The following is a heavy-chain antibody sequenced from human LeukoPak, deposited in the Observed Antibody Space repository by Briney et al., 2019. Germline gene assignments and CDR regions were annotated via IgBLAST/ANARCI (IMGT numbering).Heavy chain of an antibody. D-gene: IGHD1-26*01. CDR3: ARLRVGATFDY. CDR2: MYDSGRT. J-gene: IGHJ4*02. Sequence: PSETLSLTCSVSGDSITGRYWSWIRQPPGKSLEWIGYMYDSGRTLYNPSLESRVTISVDKSKNQFSLKLSSVTAADTAVYYCARLRVGATFDYWGQGTLVTVSS. V-gene: IGHV4-59*11. CDR1: GDSITGRY.